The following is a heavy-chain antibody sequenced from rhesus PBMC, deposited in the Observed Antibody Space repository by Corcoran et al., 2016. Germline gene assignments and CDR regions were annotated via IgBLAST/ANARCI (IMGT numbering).Heavy chain of an antibody. CDR2: IFGDGTSA. Sequence: QVQLQESGPGLLKPSETLSLTCAVSGGSISSFYWSWIRPSPAQRLELIGRIFGDGTSAAYSTSLKGRATVSRDTSKNHVFLSLTSMTAADAAVYYCVTSPHSGGNYFGRFDVWGPGVLVTVSP. J-gene: IGHJ5-1*01. CDR3: VTSPHSGGNYFGRFDV. D-gene: IGHD1-44*01. V-gene: IGHV4-160*01. CDR1: GGSISSFY.